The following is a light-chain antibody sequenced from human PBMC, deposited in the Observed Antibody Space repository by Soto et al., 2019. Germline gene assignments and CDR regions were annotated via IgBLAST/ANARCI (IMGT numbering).Light chain of an antibody. CDR2: EGS. CDR3: CSYAGSSTYV. Sequence: QSVLTQPASVSVSPGQSITISFTVAMSDVGSYNLVSWYQQHPGKAPKLMIYEGSKRPSGVSNRFSGSKSGNTASLTISGLQAEDEADYYCCSYAGSSTYVFGTGTKVTVL. CDR1: MSDVGSYNL. J-gene: IGLJ1*01. V-gene: IGLV2-23*01.